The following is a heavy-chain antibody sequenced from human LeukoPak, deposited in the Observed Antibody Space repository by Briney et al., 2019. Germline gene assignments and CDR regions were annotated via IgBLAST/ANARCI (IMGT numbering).Heavy chain of an antibody. CDR1: GGTFSSYA. D-gene: IGHD6-13*01. V-gene: IGHV1-69*06. Sequence: ASLKVSCKASGGTFSSYAISWVRQAPGQGLEWMGGIIPIFGTASYAQKFQGRVTITADKSTSTAYMELSSLRSEDTAVYYCAMLSSSSPNDYWGQGTLVTVSS. CDR3: AMLSSSSPNDY. CDR2: IIPIFGTA. J-gene: IGHJ4*02.